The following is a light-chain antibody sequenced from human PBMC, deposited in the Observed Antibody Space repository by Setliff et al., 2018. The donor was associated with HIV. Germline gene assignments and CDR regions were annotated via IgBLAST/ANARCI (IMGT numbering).Light chain of an antibody. CDR3: QSYDSSLSGFYV. J-gene: IGLJ1*01. V-gene: IGLV1-40*01. CDR1: SSNIGAGYD. Sequence: QSVLAQPPSVSAAPGQRVTISCTGSSSNIGAGYDVHWYQQLPGTAPKLLIYGSFNRPSGVPDRFSGSKSGTSASLAITGLQAEDEADYYCQSYDSSLSGFYVFGTGTKVTVL. CDR2: GSF.